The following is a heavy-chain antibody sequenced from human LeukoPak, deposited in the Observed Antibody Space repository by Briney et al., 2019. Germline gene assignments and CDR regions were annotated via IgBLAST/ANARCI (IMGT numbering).Heavy chain of an antibody. CDR3: ARDETTVTTYPPCY. CDR1: GFTFSSYG. V-gene: IGHV3-33*01. D-gene: IGHD4-17*01. J-gene: IGHJ4*02. Sequence: GGSLRLSCAASGFTFSSYGMHWVRQAPGKGLEWVAVIWYDGSNKYYADSVKGRFTISRDNSKNTLYLQMNSLRAEDTAVYYCARDETTVTTYPPCYWGQGTLVTVSS. CDR2: IWYDGSNK.